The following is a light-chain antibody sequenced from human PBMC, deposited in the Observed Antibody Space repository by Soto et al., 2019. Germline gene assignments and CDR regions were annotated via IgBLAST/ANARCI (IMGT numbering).Light chain of an antibody. CDR3: CSYAGRDVV. CDR1: SSDVGSYNL. V-gene: IGLV2-23*01. CDR2: EGS. Sequence: QSALTQPASVSGSPGQSITISCTGTSSDVGSYNLVSWYQQHPGKAPKLMIYEGSKRPSGVSNRFSGSKSGNMASLTISGLQAEDEADYYCCSYAGRDVVFGGGTKVTVL. J-gene: IGLJ2*01.